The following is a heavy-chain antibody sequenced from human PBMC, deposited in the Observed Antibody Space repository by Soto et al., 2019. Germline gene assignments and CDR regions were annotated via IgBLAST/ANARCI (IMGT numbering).Heavy chain of an antibody. V-gene: IGHV1-18*01. CDR1: GYTFTNYG. CDR2: ISAYSGNT. J-gene: IGHJ5*02. Sequence: QVQLVQSGAEVKKPGASLKVSCKASGYTFTNYGITWVRQAPGQGLEWMGWISAYSGNTNYAQKHQGRVTKNTETSTNTDYMELRSLRSDDTAVYYCARRRSGYDLNWFDPWGQGTLVTVSS. D-gene: IGHD5-12*01. CDR3: ARRRSGYDLNWFDP.